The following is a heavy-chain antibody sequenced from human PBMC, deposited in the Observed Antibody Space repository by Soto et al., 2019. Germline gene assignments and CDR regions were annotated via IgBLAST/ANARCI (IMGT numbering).Heavy chain of an antibody. CDR2: IISTGIST. CDR3: AKGNYGDYGGFDP. Sequence: GGSLRLSCAASGFSFSTFAMTWVRQAPGKGLEWVSTIISTGISTYYADSVKGRFTISRANSKNTLYLQMNSLRAEDSAVYYCAKGNYGDYGGFDPWGQGTLVTVSS. CDR1: GFSFSTFA. J-gene: IGHJ5*02. V-gene: IGHV3-23*01. D-gene: IGHD4-17*01.